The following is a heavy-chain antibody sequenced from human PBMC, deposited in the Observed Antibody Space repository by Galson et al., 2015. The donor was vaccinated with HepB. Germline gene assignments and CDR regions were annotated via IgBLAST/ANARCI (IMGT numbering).Heavy chain of an antibody. CDR2: IIPMFGTP. D-gene: IGHD2-21*02. Sequence: SVKVSCKASGGTFSSSAINWVRQAPGQGLEWMGGIIPMFGTPNYAQKFQGRVTFTADASTSTAYMELSSLKSEDTAVYYCAREKVAGGGDCLFYWGRGTLVTVSS. CDR1: GGTFSSSA. V-gene: IGHV1-69*13. CDR3: AREKVAGGGDCLFY. J-gene: IGHJ4*02.